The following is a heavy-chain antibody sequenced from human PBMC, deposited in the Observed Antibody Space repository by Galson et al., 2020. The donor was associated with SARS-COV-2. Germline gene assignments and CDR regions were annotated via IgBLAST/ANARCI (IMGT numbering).Heavy chain of an antibody. CDR1: GFPFSTYS. CDR2: ISTSSSYT. V-gene: IGHV3-21*01. D-gene: IGHD6-19*01. Sequence: NSGGSLRLSCAASGFPFSTYSMNWVRLAPGKGLEWVTSISTSSSYTYYVDSVKGRFSISRDNPRNSLYLQMNSLRAEDTAVYYCARSLRGSSGPYYYYYMDVWGKGTTVTISS. CDR3: ARSLRGSSGPYYYYYMDV. J-gene: IGHJ6*03.